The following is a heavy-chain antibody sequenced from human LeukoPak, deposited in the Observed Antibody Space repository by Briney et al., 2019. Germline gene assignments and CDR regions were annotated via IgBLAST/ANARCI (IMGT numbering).Heavy chain of an antibody. D-gene: IGHD2-15*01. V-gene: IGHV4-59*01. CDR2: IYYSGST. CDR3: ARDTRGYYSGGSCSMFDY. Sequence: PSETLSLTCTVSGGSISSYYWSWIRQPPGKGLEWIGYIYYSGSTNYNPSLKSRVTISVDTSKNQFSLKLSSVTAADTAVYYCARDTRGYYSGGSCSMFDYWGQGTLVTVSS. CDR1: GGSISSYY. J-gene: IGHJ4*02.